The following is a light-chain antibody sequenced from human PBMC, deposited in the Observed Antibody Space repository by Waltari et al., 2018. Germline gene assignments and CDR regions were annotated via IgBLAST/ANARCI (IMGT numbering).Light chain of an antibody. CDR3: QHYVLLPVS. V-gene: IGKV3-20*01. J-gene: IGKJ1*01. CDR1: QSVSRS. Sequence: ELVLTQSPGTLSLSPGAIATLSCRASQSVSRSLAWYQQKPGQAPRLLIYGASSRATGVPDRFSGSGYGTDFSLTISRLEPEDFAVYYCQHYVLLPVSFVQGTKVEIK. CDR2: GAS.